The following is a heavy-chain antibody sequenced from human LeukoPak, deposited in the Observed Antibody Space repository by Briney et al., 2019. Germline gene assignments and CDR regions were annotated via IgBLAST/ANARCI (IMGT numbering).Heavy chain of an antibody. CDR2: IKQDGSEK. J-gene: IGHJ3*02. V-gene: IGHV3-7*01. CDR3: AREFYGDYDDAFDI. Sequence: PGGSLRLSCAASGFTFSSYWMSWVRQAPGKGLEWVANIKQDGSEKYYVDSVKGRFTISRDNAKNSLYLQMNSLRAEDTAVYYCAREFYGDYDDAFDIWGQGTMVTVSS. CDR1: GFTFSSYW. D-gene: IGHD4-17*01.